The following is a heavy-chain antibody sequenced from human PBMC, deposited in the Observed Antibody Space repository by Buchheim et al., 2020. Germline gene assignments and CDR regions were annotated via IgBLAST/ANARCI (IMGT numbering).Heavy chain of an antibody. CDR3: ARVARSSGIDY. CDR1: GGSVSNGSHY. D-gene: IGHD3-22*01. V-gene: IGHV4-61*01. J-gene: IGHJ4*02. CDR2: VYYNGGT. Sequence: QVQLQESGPGLVKPSETLSLTCTVSGGSVSNGSHYWSWVRQPPGKGPEWIGCVYYNGGTNYNPSLKSRVTISIDPSKHQFSLRLSSVSAADTAAYYCARVARSSGIDYWGQGTL.